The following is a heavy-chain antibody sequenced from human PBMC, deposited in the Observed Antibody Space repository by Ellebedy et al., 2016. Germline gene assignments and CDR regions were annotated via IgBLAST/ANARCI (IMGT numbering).Heavy chain of an antibody. D-gene: IGHD1-7*01. CDR1: GGSISSGGYY. J-gene: IGHJ4*02. V-gene: IGHV4-31*03. CDR2: IYYSGNT. Sequence: SETLSLXXTVSGGSISSGGYYWSWIRQHPGKGLEWIGYIYYSGNTYYNPSLKSRVSISVDTSKKQFSLKLSSVTAADTAVYYCARGSRLTGTRCSDYWGQGTLVSVSS. CDR3: ARGSRLTGTRCSDY.